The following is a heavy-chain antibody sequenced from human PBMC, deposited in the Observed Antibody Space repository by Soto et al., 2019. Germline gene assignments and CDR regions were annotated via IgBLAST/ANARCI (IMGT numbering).Heavy chain of an antibody. V-gene: IGHV4-59*01. CDR1: GGSISSYY. J-gene: IGHJ3*02. CDR2: IYYSGST. CDR3: ARDRGLLPRNDAFDI. D-gene: IGHD3-10*01. Sequence: SETLSLTCTVSGGSISSYYWSWIRQPPGKGLEWIGYIYYSGSTNYNPSLKSRVTISVDTSKNQFSLKLSSVTAADTAVYYCARDRGLLPRNDAFDIWGQGTMVTVSS.